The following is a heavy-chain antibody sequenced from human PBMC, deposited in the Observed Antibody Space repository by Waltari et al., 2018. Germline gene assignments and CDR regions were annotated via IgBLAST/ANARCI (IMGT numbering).Heavy chain of an antibody. V-gene: IGHV1-69*04. Sequence: QVQLVQSGAEVKKPGSSVKVSCKASGGTFSSYAISWVRPAPGQGLEWMGGIIPILGIANYAQKFQGRVTITADESTSTAYMELSSLRSEDTAVYYCASVGEAAAGSLFDYWGQGTLVTVSS. CDR3: ASVGEAAAGSLFDY. CDR2: IIPILGIA. J-gene: IGHJ4*02. CDR1: GGTFSSYA. D-gene: IGHD6-13*01.